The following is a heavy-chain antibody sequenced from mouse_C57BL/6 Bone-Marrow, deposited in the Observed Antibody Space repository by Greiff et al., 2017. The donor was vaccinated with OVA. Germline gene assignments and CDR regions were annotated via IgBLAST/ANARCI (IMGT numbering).Heavy chain of an antibody. J-gene: IGHJ2*01. CDR1: GYTFTDYY. V-gene: IGHV1-26*01. CDR3: ARSAQVY. Sequence: VQLQQSGPELVKPGASVKISCKASGYTFTDYYMNWVKQSHGKSLEWIGDINPNNGGTSYNQKFKGKATLTVDKSSSTAYMELLSLTSEDSAVYYCARSAQVYWGQGTTLTVSS. CDR2: INPNNGGT. D-gene: IGHD3-2*02.